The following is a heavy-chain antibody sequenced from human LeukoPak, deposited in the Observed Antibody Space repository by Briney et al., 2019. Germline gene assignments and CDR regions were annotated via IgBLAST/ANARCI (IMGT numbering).Heavy chain of an antibody. J-gene: IGHJ4*02. D-gene: IGHD5-18*01. V-gene: IGHV4-39*01. CDR3: ARHEGIQLWLQDH. CDR1: GGSISSSSYY. CDR2: IYYSGST. Sequence: SETLSLTCTVSGGSISSSSYYWGWIRQPPGKGLEWIGSIYYSGSTYYNPSLKSRVTISVDTSKNQFSLKLSSVTAADTAVYYCARHEGIQLWLQDHWGQGTLVTVSS.